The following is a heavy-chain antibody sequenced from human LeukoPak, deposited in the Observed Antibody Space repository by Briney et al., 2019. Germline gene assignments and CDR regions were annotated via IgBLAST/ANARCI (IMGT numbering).Heavy chain of an antibody. CDR2: IIPILGTA. D-gene: IGHD3-22*01. CDR3: ARSVYDSSGYYPYYYYYYMDV. V-gene: IGHV1-69*05. CDR1: GGTFSSYA. Sequence: GASVKVSCKASGGTFSSYAIGWVRQAPGQGLGWMGAIIPILGTANYAQKFQGRVTITTDESTSTAYMELSSLRSEDTAVYYCARSVYDSSGYYPYYYYYYMDVWRTGTTVTVSS. J-gene: IGHJ6*03.